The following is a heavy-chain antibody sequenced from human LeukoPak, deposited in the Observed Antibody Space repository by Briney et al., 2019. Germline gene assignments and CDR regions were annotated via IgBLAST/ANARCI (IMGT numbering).Heavy chain of an antibody. V-gene: IGHV3-30*18. Sequence: GGSLRLSCAASGFTFSSYGMHGVRQAPGKRLEWGAVISYDGSNKYYADSVKGRFTISRDNSKNTLYLQMNSLRAEDTAAYYCAKDYYRRFYYFDYWGQGTLVTVSS. CDR2: ISYDGSNK. CDR1: GFTFSSYG. D-gene: IGHD3-10*01. J-gene: IGHJ4*02. CDR3: AKDYYRRFYYFDY.